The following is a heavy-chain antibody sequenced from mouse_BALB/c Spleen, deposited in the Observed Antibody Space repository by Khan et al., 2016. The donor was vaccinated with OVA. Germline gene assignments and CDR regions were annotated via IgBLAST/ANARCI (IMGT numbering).Heavy chain of an antibody. CDR2: IHPGSGDI. Sequence: VQLQESGAELVRPGTSVKVSCKASGYAFTDYLIEWLKQRPGQGLEWIGVIHPGSGDITYNEKFKDKATLTADKSSSTAYMQLTSLTSDDSAVFFCQGSGYGLGAYWVPGTLVPVS. J-gene: IGHJ3*01. V-gene: IGHV1-54*03. CDR1: GYAFTDYL. CDR3: QGSGYGLGAY. D-gene: IGHD1-2*01.